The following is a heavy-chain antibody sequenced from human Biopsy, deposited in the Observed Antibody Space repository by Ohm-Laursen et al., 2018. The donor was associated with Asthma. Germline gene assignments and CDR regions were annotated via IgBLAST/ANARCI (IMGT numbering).Heavy chain of an antibody. D-gene: IGHD2-15*01. CDR1: AGTFNTYV. CDR3: ARKAGSCVSRTCYSLDF. V-gene: IGHV1-69*13. CDR2: INSVFGTT. Sequence: EPSVNVSCTSLAGTFNTYVIGSVRHAPGEGLGWLGGINSVFGTTTYPQKFQDRVTITAVDSTSTVYMELTSLRSEDTAVYYCARKAGSCVSRTCYSLDFWGQGTLVTVSS. J-gene: IGHJ4*02.